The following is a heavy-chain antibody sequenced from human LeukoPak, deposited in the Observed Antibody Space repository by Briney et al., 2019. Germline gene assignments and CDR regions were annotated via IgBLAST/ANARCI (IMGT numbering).Heavy chain of an antibody. CDR2: IKQDGSEK. Sequence: PGGSLRLSCAASGFTFSSYWMSWVRQAPGKGLEWVANIKQDGSEKYYVDSVKGRFTISRDNAKNSLYLQMNSLRAEDTAVYYCARDIVVVVAATRLYYYGMDVWGQGTTVTVSS. D-gene: IGHD2-15*01. CDR3: ARDIVVVVAATRLYYYGMDV. CDR1: GFTFSSYW. V-gene: IGHV3-7*01. J-gene: IGHJ6*02.